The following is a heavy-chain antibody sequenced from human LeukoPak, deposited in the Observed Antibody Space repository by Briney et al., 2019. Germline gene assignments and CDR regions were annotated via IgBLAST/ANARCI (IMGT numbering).Heavy chain of an antibody. CDR1: SGFAASGFTFSTFA. CDR3: AKGYYFDILSGYSSLDS. J-gene: IGHJ4*02. CDR2: IRYDGSNK. V-gene: IGHV3-30*02. D-gene: IGHD3-9*01. Sequence: QPWGSLRLSCAASGFAASGFTFSTFAIHWVRQAPGKGLERGAFIRYDGSNKYYADSVKGRFTISRDDSKNTLYLQMNSLRAEDTAAYYCAKGYYFDILSGYSSLDSWGQGTLVTVSS.